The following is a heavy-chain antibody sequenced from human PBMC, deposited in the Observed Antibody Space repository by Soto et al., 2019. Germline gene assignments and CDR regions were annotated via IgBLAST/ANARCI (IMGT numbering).Heavy chain of an antibody. D-gene: IGHD3-16*01. CDR3: VRIRYQLPSSVLWLDP. CDR1: GASISSGDYY. CDR2: IYYGGSP. V-gene: IGHV4-30-4*01. Sequence: ASETLSLTCAVSGASISSGDYYWSWIRQPPGKGPEWIGYIYYGGSPYYKPSLKSRVTMSVDTSQNQFSLRLISVTAADTAMYFCVRIRYQLPSSVLWLDPWGQGTPVTVSS. J-gene: IGHJ5*02.